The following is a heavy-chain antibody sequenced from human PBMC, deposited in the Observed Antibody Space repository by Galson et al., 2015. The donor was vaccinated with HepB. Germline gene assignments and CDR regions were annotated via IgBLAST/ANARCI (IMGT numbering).Heavy chain of an antibody. V-gene: IGHV3-30-3*01. CDR1: GFTFSSYA. CDR2: ISYDGSNK. D-gene: IGHD3-3*01. CDR3: ARGARITIFGVVGLRDGMDV. Sequence: SLRLSCAASGFTFSSYAMHWVRQAPGKGLEWVAVISYDGSNKYYADSVKGRFTISRDNSKNTLYLQMNSLRAEDTAVYYCARGARITIFGVVGLRDGMDVWGQGTTVTVSS. J-gene: IGHJ6*02.